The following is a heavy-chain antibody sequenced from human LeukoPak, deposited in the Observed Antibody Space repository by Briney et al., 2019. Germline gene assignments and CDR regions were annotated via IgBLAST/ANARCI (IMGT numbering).Heavy chain of an antibody. J-gene: IGHJ4*02. V-gene: IGHV5-51*01. Sequence: GESLKISCKGSGYSFTSYWIGWVRQMPGKGLEWMGIIYPGDSDTRYSPSFQGQVTISADKSISTAYLQWSSLKASDTVMYSCARISYYDSSGYPGDYWGQGTLVTVSS. CDR2: IYPGDSDT. D-gene: IGHD3-22*01. CDR1: GYSFTSYW. CDR3: ARISYYDSSGYPGDY.